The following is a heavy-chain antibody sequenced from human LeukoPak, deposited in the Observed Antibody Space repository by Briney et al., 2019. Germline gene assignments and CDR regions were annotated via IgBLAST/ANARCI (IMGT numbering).Heavy chain of an antibody. CDR3: AKPDSGSYLD. CDR2: IWYDGSNK. V-gene: IGHV3-33*06. J-gene: IGHJ4*02. CDR1: GFTFSSYG. Sequence: SGRSLRLSCAASGFTFSSYGMHWVRQAPGKGLEWVAVIWYDGSNKYYADSVKGRFTISRDNSKNTLYLQMNSLRAEDTAVYYCAKPDSGSYLDWGQGTLVTVSS. D-gene: IGHD1-26*01.